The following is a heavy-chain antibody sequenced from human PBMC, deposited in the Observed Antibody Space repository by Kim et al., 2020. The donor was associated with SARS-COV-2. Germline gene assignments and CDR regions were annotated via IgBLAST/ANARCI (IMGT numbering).Heavy chain of an antibody. Sequence: GGSLRLSCAASGFTFTNYAMHWVRQAPDKGLEWVAAISNDGSLKYYTDSVKGRFTFSRDNLKSTLYLQMDSLRPEDTAVYYCAKGSSIWGMWYFALWGRGTLVTVSS. J-gene: IGHJ2*01. V-gene: IGHV3-30*04. D-gene: IGHD3-16*01. CDR1: GFTFTNYA. CDR2: ISNDGSLK. CDR3: AKGSSIWGMWYFAL.